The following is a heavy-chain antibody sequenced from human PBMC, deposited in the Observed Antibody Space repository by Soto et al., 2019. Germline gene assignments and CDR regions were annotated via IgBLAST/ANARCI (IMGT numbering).Heavy chain of an antibody. J-gene: IGHJ4*02. CDR1: GDSISSGGYS. CDR3: ARDSRSGYYLEY. D-gene: IGHD3-22*01. Sequence: QLPLQESGSGLVKPSQTLSLTCAVSGDSISSGGYSWNWIRQPPGKGLEWIGYIYHSGGTDYNPSLKSRVIITVDSSNNQFSLKLNSVTAADTAVYYCARDSRSGYYLEYWGQGTLVTVSS. V-gene: IGHV4-30-2*01. CDR2: IYHSGGT.